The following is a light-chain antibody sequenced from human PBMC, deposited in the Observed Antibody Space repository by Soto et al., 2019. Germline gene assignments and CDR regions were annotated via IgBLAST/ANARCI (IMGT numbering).Light chain of an antibody. J-gene: IGKJ4*01. V-gene: IGKV3-15*01. CDR3: QQYDIWAS. Sequence: PGDRVTLSCRASQNVDNAVAWYQQKYGQPPTLLIYAASTRATGVPDRFRGSGSGTDFTLTISSLQSEDFAVYYCQQYDIWASFGGGSRVDFK. CDR1: QNVDNA. CDR2: AAS.